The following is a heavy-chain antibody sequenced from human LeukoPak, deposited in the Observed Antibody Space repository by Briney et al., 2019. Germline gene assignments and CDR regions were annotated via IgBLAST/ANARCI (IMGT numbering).Heavy chain of an antibody. CDR3: AKGIYSSGWSYFDY. CDR1: GFTFSTYA. CDR2: ISGSGANT. V-gene: IGHV3-23*01. Sequence: GGSLRLSCAASGFTFSTYAMSWVRQAPGKGLEWVSTISGSGANTYYADSVRGRFTISRDNSKNTLYLQMNSLRAEDTAVYYCAKGIYSSGWSYFDYWGQGTLVTVSS. D-gene: IGHD6-19*01. J-gene: IGHJ4*02.